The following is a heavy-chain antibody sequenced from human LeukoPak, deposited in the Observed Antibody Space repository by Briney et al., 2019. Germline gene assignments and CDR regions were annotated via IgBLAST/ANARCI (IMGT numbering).Heavy chain of an antibody. CDR1: GFSFSSFA. Sequence: PGGSLRLSCSASGFSFSSFAKYWVRQAPGKGLEYVSGISSNGDSAYYGDSVKGRVTISRDNSKNTLYLQTSSLRAEDTAVYYCGAGSGPGYYYGLGDWGQGTTVTVSS. J-gene: IGHJ6*02. CDR3: GAGSGPGYYYGLGD. D-gene: IGHD6-19*01. V-gene: IGHV3-64D*09. CDR2: ISSNGDSA.